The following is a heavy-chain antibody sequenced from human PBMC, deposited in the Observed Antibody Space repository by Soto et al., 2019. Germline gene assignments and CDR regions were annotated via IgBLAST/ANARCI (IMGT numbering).Heavy chain of an antibody. D-gene: IGHD6-19*01. CDR3: ARDKFVRSSGWYPYEFDY. J-gene: IGHJ4*02. Sequence: GGSLRLSCAASGFTFSSYGMHWVRQAPGKGLEWVAVIWYDGSNKYYADSVKGRFTISRDNSKNTLYLQMNSLRAEDTAVYYCARDKFVRSSGWYPYEFDYWGQGTLVTVSS. V-gene: IGHV3-33*01. CDR1: GFTFSSYG. CDR2: IWYDGSNK.